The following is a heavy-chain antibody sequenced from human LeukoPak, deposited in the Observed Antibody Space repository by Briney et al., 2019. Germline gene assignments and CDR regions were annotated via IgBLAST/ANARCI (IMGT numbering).Heavy chain of an antibody. D-gene: IGHD6-19*01. CDR2: FIPILGIA. J-gene: IGHJ2*01. CDR3: ARDKPIAVAEYWYFDL. Sequence: SVKVSCKASGGTFSSYAISWVRLAPGQGLEWMGRFIPILGIANYAQKFQGRVTITADKSTSTAYMELSSLRSEDTAVYYCARDKPIAVAEYWYFDLWGRGTLVTVSS. CDR1: GGTFSSYA. V-gene: IGHV1-69*04.